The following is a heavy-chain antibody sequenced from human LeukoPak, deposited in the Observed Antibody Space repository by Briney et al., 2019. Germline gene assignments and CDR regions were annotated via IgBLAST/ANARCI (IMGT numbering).Heavy chain of an antibody. CDR1: GDSISSGDYY. CDR2: IYYSGST. J-gene: IGHJ3*02. V-gene: IGHV4-61*08. Sequence: SETLSLTCTVSGDSISSGDYYWSWIRQPPGKGLEWIGYIYYSGSTNYNPSLKSRVTISVDTSKNQFSLKLSSVTAADTAVYYCARSMFRSAFDIWGQGTMVTVSS. D-gene: IGHD3-10*01. CDR3: ARSMFRSAFDI.